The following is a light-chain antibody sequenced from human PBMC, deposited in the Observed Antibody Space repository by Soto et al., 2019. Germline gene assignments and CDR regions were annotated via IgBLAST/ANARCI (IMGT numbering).Light chain of an antibody. CDR3: QQRSNWPGFT. CDR2: GAS. CDR1: QSVSSSY. Sequence: EIVLTQSPGTLSLSPGERATLSCRASQSVSSSYLAWYQQKPGQAPRLLIYGASSRATGIPGRFSGSGSGTDFTLTISRLEPEDFAVYYCQQRSNWPGFTFGPGTKVDIK. J-gene: IGKJ3*01. V-gene: IGKV3D-20*02.